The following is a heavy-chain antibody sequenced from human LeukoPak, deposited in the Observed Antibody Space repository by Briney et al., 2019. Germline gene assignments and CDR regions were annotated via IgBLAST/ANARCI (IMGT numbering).Heavy chain of an antibody. V-gene: IGHV1-3*01. Sequence: GASVKVSCKASGYTFTSYAMHWVRQAPGQRLEWMGWINAGNGNTKYSQKFQGRVTITRDTSASTAYMELSSLRSEDTAVYYCARDTGERVHGNVLLWFGSPSKLDYWGQGTLVTVSS. D-gene: IGHD3-10*01. CDR3: ARDTGERVHGNVLLWFGSPSKLDY. CDR1: GYTFTSYA. J-gene: IGHJ4*02. CDR2: INAGNGNT.